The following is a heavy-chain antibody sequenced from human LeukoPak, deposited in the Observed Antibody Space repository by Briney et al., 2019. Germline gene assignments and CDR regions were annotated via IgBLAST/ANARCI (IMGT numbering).Heavy chain of an antibody. J-gene: IGHJ6*04. CDR2: ISSSGSTI. Sequence: GSLRLSCAASGFTFSSYEMNWVRQAPGKGLERVSYISSSGSTIYYADSVKGRFTISRDNAKNSLYLQMNSLRAEDTAVYYCAELGITMIGGVWGKGTTVTISS. V-gene: IGHV3-48*03. CDR3: AELGITMIGGV. D-gene: IGHD3-10*02. CDR1: GFTFSSYE.